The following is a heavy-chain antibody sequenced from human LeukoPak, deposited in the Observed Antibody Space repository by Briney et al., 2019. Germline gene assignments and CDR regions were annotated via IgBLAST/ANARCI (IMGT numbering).Heavy chain of an antibody. V-gene: IGHV3-23*01. CDR1: GFTFSSYA. CDR2: ISGSGGST. CDR3: ATALYSSSRYRMAGDFDY. Sequence: GGSLRLSCAASGFTFSSYAMSWVRQAPGKGLEWVSAISGSGGSTYYADSVKGRFTISRDNSKNTLYLQMNSLRAEDTAVYYCATALYSSSRYRMAGDFDYWGQGTLVTVSS. J-gene: IGHJ4*02. D-gene: IGHD6-13*01.